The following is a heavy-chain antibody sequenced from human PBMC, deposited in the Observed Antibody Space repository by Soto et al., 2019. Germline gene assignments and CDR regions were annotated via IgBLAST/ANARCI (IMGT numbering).Heavy chain of an antibody. V-gene: IGHV3-15*01. CDR3: TTAPGTGTTIVDY. CDR1: GFTFSNAW. Sequence: GGSLRLSCAASGFTFSNAWMSWVRQAPGKGLEWVGRIKSKTDGGTTDYAAPVKGRFTISRDDSKNTLYLQMNSLKTEDTAVYYCTTAPGTGTTIVDYWGQGTLVTVSS. D-gene: IGHD1-7*01. J-gene: IGHJ4*02. CDR2: IKSKTDGGTT.